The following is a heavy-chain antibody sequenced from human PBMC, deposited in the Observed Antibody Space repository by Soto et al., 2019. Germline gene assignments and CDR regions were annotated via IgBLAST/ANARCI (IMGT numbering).Heavy chain of an antibody. J-gene: IGHJ4*02. CDR3: ARRSSSWYFDY. D-gene: IGHD6-13*01. Sequence: EVQLLESGGGLVQPGGSLRLSCAASGFTFSSYAMNWVRQAPGKGLEWVSVISGSDGSTYYADSVKGRFTISGDNSKNTGNLQMNSLRAEDTAVYYCARRSSSWYFDYWGQGTLVTVSS. CDR2: ISGSDGST. V-gene: IGHV3-23*01. CDR1: GFTFSSYA.